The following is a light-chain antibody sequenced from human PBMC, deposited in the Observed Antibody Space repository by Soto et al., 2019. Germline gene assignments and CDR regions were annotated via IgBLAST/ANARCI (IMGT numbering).Light chain of an antibody. CDR3: QQSYSLPRT. CDR1: QSISNY. Sequence: DIQMTQSPSSLSASVGDRVTIACRASQSISNYLNWYQLKPGKAPKLLIYAASTLQSGVPSRFSGSGSGTDFTLSINSLQPEGFATYYCQQSYSLPRTFGGGTKVDIK. CDR2: AAS. V-gene: IGKV1-39*01. J-gene: IGKJ4*01.